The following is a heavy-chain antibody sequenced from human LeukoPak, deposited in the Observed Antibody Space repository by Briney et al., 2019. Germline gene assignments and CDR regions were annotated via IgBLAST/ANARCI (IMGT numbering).Heavy chain of an antibody. D-gene: IGHD3-10*01. V-gene: IGHV4-4*07. Sequence: SETLSLTCTVSGGPITTYYLSWIRQSAGMGLEWIGRISGSGVITYNPSLKSRVILSLDTSNNHCSLKLISVTAADTAVYYCARDSGTTGEVKFDPWGQGMLVTVSS. J-gene: IGHJ5*02. CDR1: GGPITTYY. CDR2: ISGSGVI. CDR3: ARDSGTTGEVKFDP.